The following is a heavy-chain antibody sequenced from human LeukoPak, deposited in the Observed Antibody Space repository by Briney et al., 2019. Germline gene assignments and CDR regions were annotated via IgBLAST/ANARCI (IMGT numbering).Heavy chain of an antibody. D-gene: IGHD4-17*01. Sequence: PGGSLRLSCAASGFTFSSYSMNWVRQAPGKGLEWVSAISGSGGSTYYADSVKGRFTISRDNSKNTLYLQMNSLRAEDTAVYYCATLGDYGLKLDYWGQGTLVTVSS. V-gene: IGHV3-23*01. CDR1: GFTFSSYS. CDR2: ISGSGGST. CDR3: ATLGDYGLKLDY. J-gene: IGHJ4*02.